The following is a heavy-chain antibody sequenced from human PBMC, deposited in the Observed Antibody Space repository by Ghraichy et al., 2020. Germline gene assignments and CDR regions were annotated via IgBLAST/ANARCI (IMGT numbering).Heavy chain of an antibody. D-gene: IGHD2-21*02. CDR1: GGSMSPFH. CDR3: ARVMTSYCGGDCYSHYFAF. Sequence: SETLSLTCSVSGGSMSPFHWSWVRKSPGKGLEWIGNIFYTGTATYNSALKSRVTISMDTSTNQFSLKLRSMTAADTAVYYCARVMTSYCGGDCYSHYFAFWGQGTLVTASS. J-gene: IGHJ4*02. CDR2: IFYTGTA. V-gene: IGHV4-59*01.